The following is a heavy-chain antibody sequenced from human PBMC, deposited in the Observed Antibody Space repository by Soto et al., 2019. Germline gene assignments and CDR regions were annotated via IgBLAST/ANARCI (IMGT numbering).Heavy chain of an antibody. D-gene: IGHD3-22*01. V-gene: IGHV3-7*03. J-gene: IGHJ4*02. CDR3: ARADYYDSSGFDY. CDR2: IKQDGSEK. CDR1: GFTFSSYW. Sequence: ESGGGLVQPGGSLRLSCAASGFTFSSYWMSWVRQAPGKGLEWVANIKQDGSEKYYVDSVKGRFTISRDNAKNSLYLQMNSLRAEDTAVYYCARADYYDSSGFDYWGLGTLVTVSS.